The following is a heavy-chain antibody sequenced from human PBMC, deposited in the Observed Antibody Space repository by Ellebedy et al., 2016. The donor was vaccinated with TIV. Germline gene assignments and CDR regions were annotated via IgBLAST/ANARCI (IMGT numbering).Heavy chain of an antibody. D-gene: IGHD4-17*01. Sequence: GESLKISCAASRFIFSSYWMSWVRQSPGKGLEWVANINQDGSDKYYVDSVKGRFTISRDNAKNSLYLQMNSLRADDTSVYYCATDGSYGDFRSPAHAFVIWGQGTVVTVSS. CDR3: ATDGSYGDFRSPAHAFVI. J-gene: IGHJ3*02. CDR1: RFIFSSYW. V-gene: IGHV3-7*01. CDR2: INQDGSDK.